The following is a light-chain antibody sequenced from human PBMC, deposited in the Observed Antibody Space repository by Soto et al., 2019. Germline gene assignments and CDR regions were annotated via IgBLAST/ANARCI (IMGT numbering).Light chain of an antibody. J-gene: IGLJ3*02. Sequence: QSALTQPRSVSGSPGQSVTISCNGSSSDVGGSKFVSWYQQHPVKAPKLVIYDVTKRPSGVPDRFSGSKSGNTASLTISGLQADDEDDYYCCSYAGNSLWVFGGGTKLTVL. CDR1: SSDVGGSKF. CDR3: CSYAGNSLWV. V-gene: IGLV2-11*01. CDR2: DVT.